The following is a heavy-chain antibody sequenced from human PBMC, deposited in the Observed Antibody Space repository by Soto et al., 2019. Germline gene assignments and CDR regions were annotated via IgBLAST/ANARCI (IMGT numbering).Heavy chain of an antibody. D-gene: IGHD3-10*01. CDR3: ARDGYDGSGSPYPAY. J-gene: IGHJ4*02. CDR2: IYYLGST. Sequence: SETLARTCSVSGGSMSDYFWSGIRHSPGKGLEWIGYIYYLGSTDYNPSLKSRVTISVDTSKRQFSLRLTSVTAADTAVYYCARDGYDGSGSPYPAYWGPGTQVTVSS. V-gene: IGHV4-59*01. CDR1: GGSMSDYF.